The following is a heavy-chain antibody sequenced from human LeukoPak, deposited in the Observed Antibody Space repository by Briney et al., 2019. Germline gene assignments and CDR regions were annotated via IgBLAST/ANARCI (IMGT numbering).Heavy chain of an antibody. CDR1: GFTLSSYE. CDR2: ISSSSSTI. V-gene: IGHV3-48*01. Sequence: GGSLRLSCTVSGFTLSSYEMTWFRQAPGKGLEWVSYISSSSSTIYYADSVKGRFTISRDNAKNSLYLQMNSLRAEDTAVYYCARDPPYSGSYYFDYWGQGTLVTVSS. D-gene: IGHD1-26*01. J-gene: IGHJ4*02. CDR3: ARDPPYSGSYYFDY.